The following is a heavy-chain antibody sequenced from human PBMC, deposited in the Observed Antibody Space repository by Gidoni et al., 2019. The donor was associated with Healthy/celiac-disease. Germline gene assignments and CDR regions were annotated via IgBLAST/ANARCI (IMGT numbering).Heavy chain of an antibody. D-gene: IGHD3-3*01. Sequence: QVQLGQSGAEVKKRGASVKVSCKASSYTFTSYGISWVRQAPGQGLEWRGWISAYNGNTNYAQKLQGRVTMTTDTSTSTAYMELRSLRSDDTAVYYCARPSYDFWSGYYPAEYFQHWGQGTLVTVSS. V-gene: IGHV1-18*04. CDR2: ISAYNGNT. J-gene: IGHJ1*01. CDR1: SYTFTSYG. CDR3: ARPSYDFWSGYYPAEYFQH.